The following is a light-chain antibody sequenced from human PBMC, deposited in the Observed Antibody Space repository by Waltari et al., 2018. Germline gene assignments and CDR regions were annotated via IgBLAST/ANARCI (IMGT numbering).Light chain of an antibody. CDR3: FQGVYPYT. CDR1: QSLLHSNGKTY. Sequence: SVSGSPGQPASISCKSSQSLLHSNGKTYLYWYLQRPGQSPQLLISEVSSRFSGVPDRLSGSGSGTDFTLKISRVEAEDVGVYYCFQGVYPYTFGQGTKLDIK. J-gene: IGKJ2*01. CDR2: EVS. V-gene: IGKV2-29*02.